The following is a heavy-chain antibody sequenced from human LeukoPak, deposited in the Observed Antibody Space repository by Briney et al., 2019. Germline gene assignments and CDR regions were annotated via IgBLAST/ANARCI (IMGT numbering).Heavy chain of an antibody. CDR2: ISGSGGST. V-gene: IGHV3-23*01. Sequence: PGGSLRLSCAASGFTFSSYAMSWVRQAPGKGLEWVSAISGSGGSTYYADSVKGRFTISRDNSKNTLYLQMNSLRAEDTAVYYCATGRLLYCSSTSCYAFDIWGQGTMVTVSS. CDR3: ATGRLLYCSSTSCYAFDI. CDR1: GFTFSSYA. J-gene: IGHJ3*02. D-gene: IGHD2-2*01.